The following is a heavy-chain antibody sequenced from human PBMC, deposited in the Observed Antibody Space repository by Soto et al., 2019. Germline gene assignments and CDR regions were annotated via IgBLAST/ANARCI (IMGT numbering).Heavy chain of an antibody. V-gene: IGHV4-59*08. CDR3: ARLGAVITIGRNNYHHLDA. CDR2: IYYSGTT. Sequence: PSETLSLTCTVSGDSVNPYYWSWIRQTPGKGLEYIGYIYYSGTTDYNPSLKSRVTIFMDTSKNQFSLNLRSVTAADSAVYYCARLGAVITIGRNNYHHLDAWGQGTTVT. J-gene: IGHJ6*02. D-gene: IGHD3-3*01. CDR1: GDSVNPYY.